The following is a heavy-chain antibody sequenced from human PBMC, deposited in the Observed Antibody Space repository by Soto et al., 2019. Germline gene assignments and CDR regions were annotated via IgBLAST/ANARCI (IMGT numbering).Heavy chain of an antibody. CDR3: GRDKASSSNTLYYYYYGMDV. CDR1: GGSISSYY. J-gene: IGHJ6*02. D-gene: IGHD6-13*01. CDR2: IYYSGST. V-gene: IGHV4-59*01. Sequence: SETLSLTCTVSGGSISSYYWSWIRQPPGKGLEWIGYIYYSGSTNYNPSLKSRVTISVDTSKNQFSLKLSSVTAADTAVYYCGRDKASSSNTLYYYYYGMDVWGQGTTVTVSS.